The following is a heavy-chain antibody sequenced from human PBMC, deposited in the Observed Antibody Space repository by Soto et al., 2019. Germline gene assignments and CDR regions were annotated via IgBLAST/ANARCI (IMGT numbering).Heavy chain of an antibody. CDR1: GGTFSSRA. CDR2: INPTFGTA. CDR3: ATARSAQYFDQ. D-gene: IGHD3-3*01. J-gene: IGHJ4*02. Sequence: QVQLVQSGTVVQKPGSSVKVSCKASGGTFSSRAIAWVRQAPGQGLEWLGGINPTFGTATNAPKFQGRVAISADGSSNTAYMELRRLTLADPAIYYCATARSAQYFDQWGRGSVVIVSS. V-gene: IGHV1-69*01.